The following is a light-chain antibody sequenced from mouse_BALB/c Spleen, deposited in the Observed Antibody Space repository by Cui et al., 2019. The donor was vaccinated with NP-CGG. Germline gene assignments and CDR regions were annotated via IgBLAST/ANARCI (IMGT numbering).Light chain of an antibody. CDR2: GTN. CDR1: IGAVTTNNY. CDR3: ALWYSNHWV. J-gene: IGLJ1*01. Sequence: AVLTQESALTTSPGETVTLTCRSSIGAVTTNNYANWVQEKPDHLFTGLIGGTNNRVPGVPARFSGSLIGDKAALTITGAQTEDEAIYFCALWYSNHWVFGGGTKLTVL. V-gene: IGLV1*01.